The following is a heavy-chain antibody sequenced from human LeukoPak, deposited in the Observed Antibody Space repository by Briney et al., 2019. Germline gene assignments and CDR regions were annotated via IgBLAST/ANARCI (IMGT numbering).Heavy chain of an antibody. Sequence: GGSLRLSCTASGFIFSSFWMAWVRQAPGKGLEWVANIKPDGSLQFYGDSVKGRFTISRDNAKNSLYLQMNNLRAEDAALYYCATSYDSSGCDWGQGTLVTVSS. J-gene: IGHJ4*02. D-gene: IGHD3-22*01. CDR2: IKPDGSLQ. CDR1: GFIFSSFW. CDR3: ATSYDSSGCD. V-gene: IGHV3-7*01.